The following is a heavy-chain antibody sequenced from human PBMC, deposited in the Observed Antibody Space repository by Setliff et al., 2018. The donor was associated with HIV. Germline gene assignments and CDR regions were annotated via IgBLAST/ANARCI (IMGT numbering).Heavy chain of an antibody. V-gene: IGHV4-39*01. D-gene: IGHD3-10*01. J-gene: IGHJ5*02. CDR3: ATYADRESNRFDP. CDR2: VYYTTGST. Sequence: SETLSLTCTVSGASISSSNLYWGWIRQTPGKGLEWIGSVYYTTGSTYYNPSLKSRVTIAVDSPKNQFSLKLSSVTAADTAVYYCATYADRESNRFDPWGQGILVTVSS. CDR1: GASISSSNLY.